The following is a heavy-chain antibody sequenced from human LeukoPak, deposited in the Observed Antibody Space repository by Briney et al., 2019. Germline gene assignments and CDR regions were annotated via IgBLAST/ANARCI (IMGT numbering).Heavy chain of an antibody. CDR2: TSYNGNT. CDR3: ARHSGSGWQALGY. V-gene: IGHV1-18*04. CDR1: GYTFSNYG. J-gene: IGHJ4*02. Sequence: ASVKVSCKASGYTFSNYGISWVRQAPGLGLEWMGWTSYNGNTTYAQKFQDRVTMTTDTSTTTAYMELRSLESDDTAVYYCARHSGSGWQALGYWGQGTLVTVSS. D-gene: IGHD6-19*01.